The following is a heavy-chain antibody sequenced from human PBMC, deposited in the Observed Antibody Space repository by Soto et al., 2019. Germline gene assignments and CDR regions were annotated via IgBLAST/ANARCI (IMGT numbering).Heavy chain of an antibody. CDR1: GFTFSSCW. CDR2: IKQDETEK. V-gene: IGHV3-7*04. CDR3: ARLVSAAANDY. D-gene: IGHD1-26*01. Sequence: GRSLRLSCAASGFTFSSCWMSWVRQAPGKGLEWVANIKQDETEKYYVDSVKGRFTISRDNAKNSLYLQMNSLRAEDTAVYYCARLVSAAANDYWGQGTLVTVSS. J-gene: IGHJ4*02.